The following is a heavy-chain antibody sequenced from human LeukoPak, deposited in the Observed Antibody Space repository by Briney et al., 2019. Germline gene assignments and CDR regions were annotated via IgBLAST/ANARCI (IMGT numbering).Heavy chain of an antibody. CDR2: SNPNSGGT. Sequence: GASVKVSCKASGYTLTGYYMHLVRQAPGQGLEWMGWSNPNSGGTNYAQKFQGRVTMTRYTSISTAYMELSRLRSDDTAVYYCARDRKSGYDRSFDYWGQGTLVTVSS. CDR3: ARDRKSGYDRSFDY. D-gene: IGHD5-12*01. J-gene: IGHJ4*02. CDR1: GYTLTGYY. V-gene: IGHV1-2*02.